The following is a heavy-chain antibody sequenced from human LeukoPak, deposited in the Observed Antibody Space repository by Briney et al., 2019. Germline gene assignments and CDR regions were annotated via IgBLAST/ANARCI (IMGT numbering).Heavy chain of an antibody. J-gene: IGHJ6*02. CDR2: ISTDNGNT. CDR3: ARDTFIAVGMDV. Sequence: ASVKVSCKASGYSVTSYGINWVRQAPGQGLEWMGWISTDNGNTDYAQNLQGRVTMTTDTSTSTAYMELRSLRSDDTAVYYWARDTFIAVGMDVWGQRTTVTVSS. D-gene: IGHD6-19*01. V-gene: IGHV1-18*01. CDR1: GYSVTSYG.